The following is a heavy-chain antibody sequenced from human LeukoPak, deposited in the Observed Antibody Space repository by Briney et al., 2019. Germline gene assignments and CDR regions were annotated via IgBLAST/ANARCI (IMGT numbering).Heavy chain of an antibody. J-gene: IGHJ3*02. V-gene: IGHV4-61*02. CDR2: IYTSGST. D-gene: IGHD3-3*01. Sequence: PSETLSLTCTVSGGSINSGDYYWSWIRQPAGNGLEWIGRIYTSGSTNSHLSLTTRVPISVDTSRNQFSLKLSSVTAAATAVYYCARGASYDSDDAFDIWGQGTMVTVSS. CDR1: GGSINSGDYY. CDR3: ARGASYDSDDAFDI.